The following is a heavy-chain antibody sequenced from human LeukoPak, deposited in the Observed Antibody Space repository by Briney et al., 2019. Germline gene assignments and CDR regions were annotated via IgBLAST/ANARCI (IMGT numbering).Heavy chain of an antibody. D-gene: IGHD3-16*01. CDR3: ARDWAGGLFDY. CDR1: GFTFSSYN. J-gene: IGHJ4*02. Sequence: SGGSLRLSCAASGFTFSSYNMNWVRQAPGKGLEWISYISGSSSIIFYADSVKGRFTISRDNAKNLLYLQMNSLRAEDTAVYYCARDWAGGLFDYWGQGTLGTVSS. V-gene: IGHV3-48*01. CDR2: ISGSSSII.